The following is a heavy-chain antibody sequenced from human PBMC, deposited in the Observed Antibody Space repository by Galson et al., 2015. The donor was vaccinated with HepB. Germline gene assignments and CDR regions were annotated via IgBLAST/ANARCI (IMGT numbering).Heavy chain of an antibody. CDR3: ARAVVPAAIPWFDP. CDR1: GGSISSGGYY. J-gene: IGHJ5*02. Sequence: TLSLTCTVSGGSISSGGYYWSWIRQHPGKGLEWIGYIYYSGSTYYNPSLKSRVTISVDTSKNQFSLKLSSVTAADTAVYYCARAVVPAAIPWFDPWGQGTLVTVSS. V-gene: IGHV4-31*03. CDR2: IYYSGST. D-gene: IGHD2-2*02.